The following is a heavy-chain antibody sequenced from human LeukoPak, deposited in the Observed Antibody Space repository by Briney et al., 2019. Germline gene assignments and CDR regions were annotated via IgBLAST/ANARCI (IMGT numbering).Heavy chain of an antibody. Sequence: PGRSLRLSCAASGFTFDDYAMHWVRQAPGKGLEWVSGISWNSGSIGYADSVKGRFTISRDNAKNSLYLQMNSLRAEDTALYYCAKVNIGLPADKRRLKPYYFGYWGQGTLVTVSS. CDR3: AKVNIGLPADKRRLKPYYFGY. D-gene: IGHD2-2*01. CDR2: ISWNSGSI. V-gene: IGHV3-9*01. CDR1: GFTFDDYA. J-gene: IGHJ4*02.